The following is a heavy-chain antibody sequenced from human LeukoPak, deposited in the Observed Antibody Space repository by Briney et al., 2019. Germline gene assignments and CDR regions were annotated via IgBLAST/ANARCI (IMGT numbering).Heavy chain of an antibody. CDR1: GESFSGHY. CDR2: ISHRGST. Sequence: SETLSLTCAVYGESFSGHYWTWIRQPPERGLDWIGEISHRGSTTSNPSLNNRVSISVDTSKNQFSLRLTSVTAADTAVYYCARARYGSGSLDSWGQGTLVTVSS. J-gene: IGHJ4*02. CDR3: ARARYGSGSLDS. D-gene: IGHD3-10*01. V-gene: IGHV4-34*01.